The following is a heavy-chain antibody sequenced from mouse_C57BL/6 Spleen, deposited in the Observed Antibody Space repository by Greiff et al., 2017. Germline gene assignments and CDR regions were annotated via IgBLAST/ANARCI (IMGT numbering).Heavy chain of an antibody. D-gene: IGHD2-10*02. CDR3: TTLLVYYAMDY. Sequence: VQLQQSGAELVRPGASVKLSCTASGFNIKDDYMHWVKQRPEQGLEWIGWIDPENGDTEYASKFQGKATITADTSSNTAYLQLSSLTSEDTAVYYCTTLLVYYAMDYWGQGTSVTVSS. J-gene: IGHJ4*01. CDR2: IDPENGDT. V-gene: IGHV14-4*01. CDR1: GFNIKDDY.